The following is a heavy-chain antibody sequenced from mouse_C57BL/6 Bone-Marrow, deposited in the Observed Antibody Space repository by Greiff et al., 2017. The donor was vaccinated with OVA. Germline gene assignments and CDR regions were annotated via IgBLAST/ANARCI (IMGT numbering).Heavy chain of an antibody. CDR2: IYPRSGNT. V-gene: IGHV1-81*01. Sequence: QVQLQQSGAELARPGASVKLSCKASGYTFTSYGISWVKQRTGQGLEWIGEIYPRSGNTYYNEKFKGKATLTADKSSSTAYMELRSLTSEDSAVYFCARDQLRPPWFAYWGQGTLVTVSA. J-gene: IGHJ3*01. CDR3: ARDQLRPPWFAY. CDR1: GYTFTSYG. D-gene: IGHD3-2*02.